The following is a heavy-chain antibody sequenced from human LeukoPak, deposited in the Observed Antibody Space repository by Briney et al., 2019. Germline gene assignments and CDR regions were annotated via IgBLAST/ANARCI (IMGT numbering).Heavy chain of an antibody. Sequence: GGSLRLSCAASGFTLSTYSMSWVRQAPGKGLEWVSYIRSGTPTIYYADSVKGRFTISRDNAKNSLYLQMNSLRAEDTAVYYCARDWGSSNYWGQGTLVTVSS. CDR2: IRSGTPTI. D-gene: IGHD3-16*01. CDR1: GFTLSTYS. CDR3: ARDWGSSNY. V-gene: IGHV3-48*04. J-gene: IGHJ4*02.